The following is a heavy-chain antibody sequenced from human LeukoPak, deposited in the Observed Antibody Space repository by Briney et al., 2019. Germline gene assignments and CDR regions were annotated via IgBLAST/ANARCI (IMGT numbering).Heavy chain of an antibody. J-gene: IGHJ4*02. V-gene: IGHV4-59*01. CDR2: IYYRGST. Sequence: SETLSLTCSVSGGSISSYYWNWIRQPPGKGLEWIGYIYYRGSTNYNPSLKSRGTISVDTSKNQFSLKLSSATATDTAMYYCARGDDYKSTLFDYWGQGTLVTVSS. CDR1: GGSISSYY. CDR3: ARGDDYKSTLFDY. D-gene: IGHD5-12*01.